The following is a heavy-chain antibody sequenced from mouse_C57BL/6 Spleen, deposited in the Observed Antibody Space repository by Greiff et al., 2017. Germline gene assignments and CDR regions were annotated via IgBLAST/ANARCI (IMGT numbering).Heavy chain of an antibody. CDR3: ARGDGNYWFAY. CDR2: IDPSDSYT. J-gene: IGHJ3*01. V-gene: IGHV1-69*01. D-gene: IGHD2-1*01. Sequence: QVQLLQPGAELVMPGASVKLSCKASGYTFTSYWMHWVKQRPGQGLEWIGEIDPSDSYTTYNHKFKGKSTLTVDKASRTANKQLSNLTSDDSAVNYCARGDGNYWFAYWGQGTLVTVSA. CDR1: GYTFTSYW.